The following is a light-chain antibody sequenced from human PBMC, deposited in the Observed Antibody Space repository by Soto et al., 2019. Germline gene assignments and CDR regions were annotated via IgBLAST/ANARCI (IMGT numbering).Light chain of an antibody. J-gene: IGLJ7*01. Sequence: QSVLTQSPSASASLGASVKLTCTLSSGHSNYAIAWHQQQPEKGPRYLMNVNSGGSHIKGDGIPERFSGSSSGAERYLFISSRKSEDESDYYCQTWGTGSAIVVFGGGTQLTVL. CDR3: QTWGTGSAIVV. CDR1: SGHSNYA. CDR2: VNSGGSH. V-gene: IGLV4-69*01.